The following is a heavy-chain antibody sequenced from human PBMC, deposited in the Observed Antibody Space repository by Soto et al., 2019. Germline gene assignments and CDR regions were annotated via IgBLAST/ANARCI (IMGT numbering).Heavy chain of an antibody. Sequence: QVQLVESGGGVVQPGRSLRLSCAASGFTFSSYAMHWVRQAPGKGLEWVAVISYDESNKYYADSVKGRFTISRDNSKNTLYLQMNSLRAEDTAVYYCARAARLRWSPFETFDIWGQGTMVTVSS. D-gene: IGHD4-17*01. CDR2: ISYDESNK. J-gene: IGHJ3*02. CDR1: GFTFSSYA. V-gene: IGHV3-30-3*01. CDR3: ARAARLRWSPFETFDI.